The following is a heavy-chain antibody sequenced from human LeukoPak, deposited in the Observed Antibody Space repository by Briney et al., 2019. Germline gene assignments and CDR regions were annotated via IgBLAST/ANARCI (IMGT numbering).Heavy chain of an antibody. V-gene: IGHV3-13*01. CDR1: GFTLGGHD. CDR2: VSAGHHA. D-gene: IGHD5-18*01. CDR3: VREARGYHYTYFDY. J-gene: IGHJ4*02. Sequence: GGSLRLSCTASGFTLGGHDMHWFRQTTGDGLEWVAAVSAGHHAFYAGSVKGRFTVSREDAKNSLYLQMNSLRAGDTAVYYCVREARGYHYTYFDYWGQGSLVTVSS.